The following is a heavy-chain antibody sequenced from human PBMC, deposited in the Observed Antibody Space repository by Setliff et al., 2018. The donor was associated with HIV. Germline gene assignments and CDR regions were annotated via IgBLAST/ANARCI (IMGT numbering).Heavy chain of an antibody. V-gene: IGHV1-69*13. CDR3: ATALTANWNYEPHFDY. J-gene: IGHJ4*02. CDR1: GGTFSTFSSSA. Sequence: SVKVSCKASGGTFSTFSSSAISWVRQAPGQGLEWMGGVIPIFGTPKYPQKFQGRVTITADDSTTTAYMELSRLKPDDTATYYCATALTANWNYEPHFDYWGQGSLVTVSS. D-gene: IGHD1-7*01. CDR2: VIPIFGTP.